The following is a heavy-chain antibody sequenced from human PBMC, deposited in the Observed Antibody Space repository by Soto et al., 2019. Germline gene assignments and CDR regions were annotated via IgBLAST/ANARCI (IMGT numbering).Heavy chain of an antibody. D-gene: IGHD2-2*03. CDR1: GFTVSSNY. CDR3: ARRGYYSSGYYYYYYGMDV. Sequence: GGSLRLSCAASGFTVSSNYMSWVRQAPGKGLEWVSVIYSGGSTYYADSVKGRFTISRDNSKNTLYLQMNSLRAEDTGVYYCARRGYYSSGYYYYYYGMDVWGQGTTVTVSS. J-gene: IGHJ6*02. V-gene: IGHV3-66*04. CDR2: IYSGGST.